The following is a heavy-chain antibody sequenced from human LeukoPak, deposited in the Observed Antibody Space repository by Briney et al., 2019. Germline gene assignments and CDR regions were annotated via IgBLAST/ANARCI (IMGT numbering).Heavy chain of an antibody. J-gene: IGHJ4*02. CDR2: IYSGGDT. CDR3: AREDGGNSDYFDY. CDR1: GFTVSSNY. D-gene: IGHD4-23*01. Sequence: GGSLRLSCAASGFTVSSNYMSWVRQAPGKGLEWVSVIYSGGDTYYADSVKGRFTISRDNAKNTLYLQMNSLRAEDTSVYYCAREDGGNSDYFDYWGQGTLVTVSS. V-gene: IGHV3-66*01.